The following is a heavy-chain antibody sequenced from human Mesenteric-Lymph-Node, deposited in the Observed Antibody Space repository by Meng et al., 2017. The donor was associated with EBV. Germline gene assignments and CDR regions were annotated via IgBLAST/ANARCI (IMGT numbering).Heavy chain of an antibody. D-gene: IGHD1-7*01. V-gene: IGHV4-4*02. J-gene: IGHJ4*02. CDR2: VFHIGST. CDR3: ARISEISGTWLDY. Sequence: QLQESGPGLVKPSGTLSLTCAVSGGSISSSNWGSWIRQPPGKGLEWIGEVFHIGSTNYNPSLKSRVTISLDKSKNQFSLKPTSVTAADTAVYYCARISEISGTWLDYWGQGTLVTVSS. CDR1: GGSISSSNW.